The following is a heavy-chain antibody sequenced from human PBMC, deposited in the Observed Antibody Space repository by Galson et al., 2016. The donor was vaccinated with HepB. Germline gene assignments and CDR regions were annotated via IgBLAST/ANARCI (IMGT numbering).Heavy chain of an antibody. CDR1: GFSLRTSGVG. V-gene: IGHV2-5*01. J-gene: IGHJ4*02. Sequence: PALVKPTQTLTLTCTFSGFSLRTSGVGVGWIRQPPGKALEWLALIYWNDDKRYSPSLKSRPTITKDTSKNQVVLTVTNMDPVDTATYFCAHRRSGYCNTVNCLYFDYWGQGTLATVSS. CDR2: IYWNDDK. D-gene: IGHD2-15*01. CDR3: AHRRSGYCNTVNCLYFDY.